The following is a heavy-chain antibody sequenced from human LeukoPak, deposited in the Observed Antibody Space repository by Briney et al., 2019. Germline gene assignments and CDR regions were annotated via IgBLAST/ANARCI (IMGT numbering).Heavy chain of an antibody. D-gene: IGHD3-22*01. Sequence: PGGSLRLSCAASGFTFSNAWMSWVRQAPGKGLEWVGRIKSKTDGGTTDYAAPVKGRFTISRDDSINTLYLQMNSLKTEDTAVYYCTTDCVTYYYDSSGYYYVHYFDYWGQGTLVTVSS. J-gene: IGHJ4*02. V-gene: IGHV3-15*01. CDR3: TTDCVTYYYDSSGYYYVHYFDY. CDR1: GFTFSNAW. CDR2: IKSKTDGGTT.